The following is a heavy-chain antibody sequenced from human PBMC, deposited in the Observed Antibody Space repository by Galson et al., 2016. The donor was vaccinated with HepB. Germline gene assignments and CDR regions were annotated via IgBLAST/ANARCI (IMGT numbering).Heavy chain of an antibody. CDR2: IFHRGEA. D-gene: IGHD3-9*01. CDR3: AMSTGSYRLDY. CDR1: GGSISSDNW. V-gene: IGHV4/OR15-8*02. Sequence: SETLSLTCTVSGGSISSDNWHWWNWVRQPPGKGLEWIAEIFHRGEANYNPSLKSRVTISMDKSKNQFSLQLRSVTAADTAVYYCAMSTGSYRLDYWGQGSLVTVSS. J-gene: IGHJ4*02.